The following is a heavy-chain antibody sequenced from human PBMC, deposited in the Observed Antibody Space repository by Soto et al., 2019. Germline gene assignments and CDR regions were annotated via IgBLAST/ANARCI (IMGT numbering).Heavy chain of an antibody. CDR2: ISAYNGNT. V-gene: IGHV1-18*01. D-gene: IGHD3-22*01. Sequence: QVKLVQSGTEVKKPGASMKVSCKASGYSFATSGISWVRQAPGQGLEWMGWISAYNGNTNYEQKHQDRVTMTTDASTSTASLELRSLRSADTAVYYCARAGHYYDRSGYATWGQGTLGTVS. CDR1: GYSFATSG. J-gene: IGHJ5*02. CDR3: ARAGHYYDRSGYAT.